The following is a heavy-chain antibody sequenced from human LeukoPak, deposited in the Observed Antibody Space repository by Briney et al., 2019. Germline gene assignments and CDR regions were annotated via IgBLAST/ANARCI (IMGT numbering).Heavy chain of an antibody. D-gene: IGHD3-3*01. Sequence: GGSLRLSCAASGFTFSSYAMSWVRQAPGKGLEWVSAISGSGGSTYYADSVKGRFTISRDNSKNTLYPQMNSLRAEDTAVYYCAKESSLWSGYYPFDYWGQGTLVTVSS. J-gene: IGHJ4*02. CDR3: AKESSLWSGYYPFDY. V-gene: IGHV3-23*01. CDR2: ISGSGGST. CDR1: GFTFSSYA.